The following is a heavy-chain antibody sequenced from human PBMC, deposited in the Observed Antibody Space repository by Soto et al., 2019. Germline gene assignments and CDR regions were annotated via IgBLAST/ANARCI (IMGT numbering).Heavy chain of an antibody. D-gene: IGHD3-16*01. V-gene: IGHV3-73*01. CDR1: GFTFSGSA. CDR2: IRSKANSYAT. J-gene: IGHJ4*02. CDR3: TSLPRPGGAPGRSEVDY. Sequence: GGSLRLSCAASGFTFSGSAMHWVRQASGKGLEWVGRIRSKANSYATAYAASVKGRFTISRDDSRNTAYLQVNSLKTEDTAVYYCTSLPRPGGAPGRSEVDYWGQGTLVTVSS.